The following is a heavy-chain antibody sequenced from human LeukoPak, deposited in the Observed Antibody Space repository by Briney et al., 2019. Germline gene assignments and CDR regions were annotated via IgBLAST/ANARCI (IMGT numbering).Heavy chain of an antibody. D-gene: IGHD1-14*01. V-gene: IGHV3-7*01. CDR3: AREVWGPEY. CDR1: GFTFTKYW. J-gene: IGHJ4*02. Sequence: GGSLRLSCAASGFTFTKYWMTWVRQAPGKGLEWVGNIKQDGSDKNYMDSVKGRFTISRDNTKNSVYLQMSSLRAEDTAVYYCAREVWGPEYWGQGTLVTVST. CDR2: IKQDGSDK.